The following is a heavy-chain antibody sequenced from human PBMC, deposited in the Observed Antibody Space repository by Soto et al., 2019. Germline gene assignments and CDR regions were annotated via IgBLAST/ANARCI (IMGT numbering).Heavy chain of an antibody. Sequence: QVQLQESGPGLVKPSETLSLTCTVSGGSISSYYWSWIRQPPGKGLEWIGYIYYSGSTNYNPSLKRRVTISVDTSKNQYSRKLSSVTAADTAVYYCARALYSSSSNWFDPWGQGTLVTVSS. CDR2: IYYSGST. CDR3: ARALYSSSSNWFDP. J-gene: IGHJ5*02. D-gene: IGHD6-6*01. CDR1: GGSISSYY. V-gene: IGHV4-59*01.